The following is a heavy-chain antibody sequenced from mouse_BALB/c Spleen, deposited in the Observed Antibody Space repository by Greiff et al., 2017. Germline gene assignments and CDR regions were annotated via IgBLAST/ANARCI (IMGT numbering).Heavy chain of an antibody. D-gene: IGHD1-1*01. CDR2: ISYSGST. V-gene: IGHV3-2*02. CDR3: ARDYGSSYPFAY. Sequence: EVQLQESGPGLVKPSQSLSLTCTVTGYSITSDYAWNWIRQFPGNKLEWMGYISYSGSTSYNPSLKSRISITRDTSKNQFFLQLNSVTTEDTATYYCARDYGSSYPFAYWGQGTLVTVSA. J-gene: IGHJ3*01. CDR1: GYSITSDYA.